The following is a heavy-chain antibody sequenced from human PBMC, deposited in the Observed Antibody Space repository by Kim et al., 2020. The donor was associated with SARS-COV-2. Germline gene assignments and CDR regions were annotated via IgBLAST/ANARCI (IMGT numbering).Heavy chain of an antibody. CDR2: INHSGST. J-gene: IGHJ4*02. CDR3: ASGYYYGSGSYLYAHYFDY. Sequence: SETLSLTCAVYGGSFSSYCWSWSRQPQGKGLEWVGEINHSGSTNYNPSPTRRVTISVDTSKNQISLKLSSVTATDPAVYFCASGYYYGSGSYLYAHYFDYWGQGALVTVSS. CDR1: GGSFSSYC. D-gene: IGHD3-10*01. V-gene: IGHV4-34*01.